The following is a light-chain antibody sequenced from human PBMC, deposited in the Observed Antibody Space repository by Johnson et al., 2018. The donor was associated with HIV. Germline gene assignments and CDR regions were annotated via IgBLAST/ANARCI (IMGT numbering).Light chain of an antibody. Sequence: QSVLTQPPSVSAAPGQKVTISCSGSSSNIGNNYVSWYQQLPGTAPKLLIYENNKRPSGIPDRFSGSKSGTSATLGITGLQTGDEADYYCGTWDSSLSAYVGGTGTKVTVV. CDR1: SSNIGNNY. J-gene: IGLJ1*01. CDR2: ENN. V-gene: IGLV1-51*02. CDR3: GTWDSSLSAYV.